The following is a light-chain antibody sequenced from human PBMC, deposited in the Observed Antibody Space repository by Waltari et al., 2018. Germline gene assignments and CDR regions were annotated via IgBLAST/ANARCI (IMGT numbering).Light chain of an antibody. CDR2: GSS. CDR3: QRYGVT. V-gene: IGKV3-20*01. CDR1: QSVSSNY. Sequence: EIVLTQSPGTPSLSAGERATLSCRASQSVSSNYLTWYNKKPGQSPRLLIFGSSNGPTDIRDSVTGSGSGIDITITISRVKPEDSAVYYYQRYGVTFGRGTRVEIK. J-gene: IGKJ1*01.